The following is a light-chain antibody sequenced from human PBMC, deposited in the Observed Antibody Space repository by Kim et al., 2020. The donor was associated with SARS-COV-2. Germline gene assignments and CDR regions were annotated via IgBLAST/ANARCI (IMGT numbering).Light chain of an antibody. J-gene: IGLJ2*01. CDR1: SSNIGAGYD. Sequence: VHHSCTGSSSNIGAGYDVHWYQQLPGTAPKLLIYGNSNRPSGVPDRFSGSKSGTSASLAITGLQAEDEADYYCQSYDSSLSGYVVFGGGTQLTVL. CDR3: QSYDSSLSGYVV. V-gene: IGLV1-40*01. CDR2: GNS.